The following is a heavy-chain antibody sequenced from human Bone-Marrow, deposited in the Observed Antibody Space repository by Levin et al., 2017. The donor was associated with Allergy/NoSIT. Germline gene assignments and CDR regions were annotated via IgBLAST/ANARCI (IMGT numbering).Heavy chain of an antibody. D-gene: IGHD3-3*01. CDR3: AREKYYDFWSGYSGYYFDY. J-gene: IGHJ4*02. Sequence: GGSLRLSCAASGFTFSSYGMHWVRQAPGKGLEWVAVIWYDGSNKYYADSVKGRFTISRDNSKNTLYLQMNSLRAEDTAVYYCAREKYYDFWSGYSGYYFDYWGQGTLVTVSS. CDR2: IWYDGSNK. V-gene: IGHV3-33*01. CDR1: GFTFSSYG.